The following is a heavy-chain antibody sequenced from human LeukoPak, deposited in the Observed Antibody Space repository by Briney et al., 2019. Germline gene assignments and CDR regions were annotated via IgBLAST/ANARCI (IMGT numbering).Heavy chain of an antibody. Sequence: SETLSLTCTVSGGSISSYYRSWIRQPPGKGLEWIGYIYYSGSTNYNPSLKSRVTISVDTSKNQFSLKLSSVTAADTAVYYCARDRPLDYGGTYYFDYWGQGTLVTVSS. J-gene: IGHJ4*02. CDR3: ARDRPLDYGGTYYFDY. CDR2: IYYSGST. D-gene: IGHD4-23*01. CDR1: GGSISSYY. V-gene: IGHV4-59*01.